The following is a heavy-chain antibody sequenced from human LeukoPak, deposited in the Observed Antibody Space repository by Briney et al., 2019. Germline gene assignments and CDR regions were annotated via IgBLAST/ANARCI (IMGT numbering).Heavy chain of an antibody. V-gene: IGHV1-46*01. CDR3: ARAYCSGGSCYSGLDY. D-gene: IGHD2-15*01. Sequence: ASVKVSCKASGYTFTSYYMHWVRQAPGQGLEWMGIINPSGGSTGYAQKFQGRVTMTRDTSTSTVYMELSSLRSEDTAVYYCARAYCSGGSCYSGLDYWGQGTLVTVSS. J-gene: IGHJ4*02. CDR2: INPSGGST. CDR1: GYTFTSYY.